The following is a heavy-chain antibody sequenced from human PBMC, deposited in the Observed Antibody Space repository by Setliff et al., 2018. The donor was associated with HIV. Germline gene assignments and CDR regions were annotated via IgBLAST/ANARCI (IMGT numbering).Heavy chain of an antibody. J-gene: IGHJ4*02. CDR2: VTYDEGKK. D-gene: IGHD2-21*02. CDR3: TKVLRSRAYCGGDCYELGY. CDR1: GFTFSDYG. Sequence: GESLKISCTPSGFTFSDYGFHWVRQAPGKGLEWVAFVTYDEGKKHYADSVKGRFTISRDNSKNTLYLQMDSLRVEDTALYYCTKVLRSRAYCGGDCYELGYWGQGTLVTVSS. V-gene: IGHV3-30*02.